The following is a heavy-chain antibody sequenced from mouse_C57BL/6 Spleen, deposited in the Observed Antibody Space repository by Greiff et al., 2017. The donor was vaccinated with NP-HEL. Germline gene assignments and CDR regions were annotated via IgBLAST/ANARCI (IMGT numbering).Heavy chain of an antibody. CDR3: ERDYNDSSYYAMDD. V-gene: IGHV1-7*01. CDR2: INPCSGYT. J-gene: IGHJ4*01. D-gene: IGHD1-1*01. CDR1: GYTFTSYW. Sequence: QVQLQQSGAELAKPGASVKLSCKASGYTFTSYWMHWVKQRPGQGLEWIGFINPCSGYTKYNQKFKDKATLTADKSSSTAYMQLSSLTYEDSAVYYCERDYNDSSYYAMDDWGQGTSVTVAS.